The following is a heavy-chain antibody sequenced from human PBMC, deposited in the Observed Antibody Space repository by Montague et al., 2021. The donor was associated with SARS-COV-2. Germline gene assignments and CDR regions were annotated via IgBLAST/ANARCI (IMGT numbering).Heavy chain of an antibody. J-gene: IGHJ6*02. D-gene: IGHD3-10*01. CDR1: GFDYDDYT. Sequence: SLRLSCAGSGFDYDDYTMFWVRQAPGKGLEWVSSISWSSANIGYADSVKGRFTISRDNAKNSLYLQMNNLRAEDTALYYCAKGGGYGSGGYRIRVYGMDVWGQGTTVTVSS. V-gene: IGHV3-9*01. CDR2: ISWSSANI. CDR3: AKGGGYGSGGYRIRVYGMDV.